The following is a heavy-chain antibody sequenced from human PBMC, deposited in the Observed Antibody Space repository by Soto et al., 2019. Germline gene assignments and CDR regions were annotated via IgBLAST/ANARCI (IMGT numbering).Heavy chain of an antibody. CDR1: GFTFRDYY. D-gene: IGHD1-26*01. J-gene: IGHJ1*01. CDR3: ARDCTDLWEPGQYFQH. CDR2: ISSSGSTI. V-gene: IGHV3-11*04. Sequence: GGSLRLSCAASGFTFRDYYMTWIRQAPGEGLEWLSYISSSGSTIYYADSVKGRVTISRDNAKNTLYLEMDSRRAEDTAVYYCARDCTDLWEPGQYFQHWGQGTLVTVSS.